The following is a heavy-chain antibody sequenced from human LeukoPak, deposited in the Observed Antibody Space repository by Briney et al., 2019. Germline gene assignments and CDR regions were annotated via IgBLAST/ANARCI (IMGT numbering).Heavy chain of an antibody. Sequence: GGSLRLSCAASGFTFSSYSMNWVRQAPGKGLEWVSSNSRSGGYIYYADSVKGRFTISRDNAKNSLYLQMNSLRAEDTAVYYCARGGIAAAGTVYWYSDLWGRGTLVTVSS. CDR3: ARGGIAAAGTVYWYSDL. CDR2: NSRSGGYI. CDR1: GFTFSSYS. D-gene: IGHD6-13*01. V-gene: IGHV3-21*01. J-gene: IGHJ2*01.